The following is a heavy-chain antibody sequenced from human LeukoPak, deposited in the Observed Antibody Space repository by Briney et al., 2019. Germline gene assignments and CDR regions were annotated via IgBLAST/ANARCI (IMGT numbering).Heavy chain of an antibody. Sequence: GGSLRLSCEASGITFSTYAMSWVRQAPGEGLDWVSGINTGGATYYAGSVRGRFTISRDNSKNTLYLQMNSLRAEDTAVYYCASSGGDSGYDLLDYWGQGTLVTVSS. V-gene: IGHV3-23*01. CDR3: ASSGGDSGYDLLDY. CDR1: GITFSTYA. CDR2: INTGGAT. D-gene: IGHD5-12*01. J-gene: IGHJ4*02.